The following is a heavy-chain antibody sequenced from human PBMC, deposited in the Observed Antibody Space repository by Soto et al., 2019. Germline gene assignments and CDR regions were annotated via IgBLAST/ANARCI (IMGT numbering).Heavy chain of an antibody. D-gene: IGHD2-2*01. J-gene: IGHJ6*02. CDR1: GYTFISYG. CDR3: ASDIVVVPADIMDYYYGMDV. V-gene: IGHV1-18*01. CDR2: ISAYNGNT. Sequence: ASVKVSCKASGYTFISYGISWVRQAPGQGLEWMGWISAYNGNTNYAQKLQGRVTMTTDTSTSTAYMELRSLKSDDTAVYYCASDIVVVPADIMDYYYGMDVWGQGTTVTVSS.